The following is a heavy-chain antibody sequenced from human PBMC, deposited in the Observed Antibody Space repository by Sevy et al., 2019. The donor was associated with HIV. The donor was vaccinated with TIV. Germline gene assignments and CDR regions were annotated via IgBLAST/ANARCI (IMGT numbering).Heavy chain of an antibody. CDR3: ARDIRVCSSTSCYTDAYYYYGMDV. CDR1: GFTFSSYW. V-gene: IGHV3-7*01. D-gene: IGHD2-2*02. J-gene: IGHJ6*02. CDR2: IKQDESEK. Sequence: GGSLRLSCAASGFTFSSYWMSWVRQAPGKGLEWVANIKQDESEKYYVDSVKGRFTISRDNAKNSLYLQMNSLRAEDTAVYYCARDIRVCSSTSCYTDAYYYYGMDVWGQGTTVTVSS.